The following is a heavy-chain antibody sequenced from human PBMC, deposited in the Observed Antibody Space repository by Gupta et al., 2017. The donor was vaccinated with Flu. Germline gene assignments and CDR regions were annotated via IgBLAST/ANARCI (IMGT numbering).Heavy chain of an antibody. CDR3: ARVKRDSSGWQRGDFDY. V-gene: IGHV1-2*02. J-gene: IGHJ4*02. CDR2: INPNSGGT. CDR1: GYTFTGYY. D-gene: IGHD6-19*01. Sequence: QVQLVQSGAEVKKPGASVKVSCKASGYTFTGYYMHWVRQAPGQGLEWMGWINPNSGGTNYAQKFQGRVTMTRDTSISTAYMELSRLRSDDTAVYYCARVKRDSSGWQRGDFDYWGQGTLVTVSS.